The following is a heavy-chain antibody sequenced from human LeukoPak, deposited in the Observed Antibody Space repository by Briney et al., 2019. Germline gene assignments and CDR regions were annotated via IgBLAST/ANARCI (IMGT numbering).Heavy chain of an antibody. Sequence: GGSLRLSCAASGFTFSDYYMSWIRQAPGKGLEWVSYISSSGSTIYYADSVKGRFTISRDNAKNSLYLQMNSLRAEDTAVYYCASVRSGWYKSAFDIWGQGTMVTVSS. CDR2: ISSSGSTI. CDR1: GFTFSDYY. D-gene: IGHD6-19*01. V-gene: IGHV3-11*01. CDR3: ASVRSGWYKSAFDI. J-gene: IGHJ3*02.